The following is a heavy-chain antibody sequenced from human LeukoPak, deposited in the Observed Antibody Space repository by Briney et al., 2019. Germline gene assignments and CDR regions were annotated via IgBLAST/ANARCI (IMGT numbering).Heavy chain of an antibody. J-gene: IGHJ4*02. Sequence: PGGSLRLSCAASGFSFSSYWISWVRQAPGKGLEWVANIKEDGSEKDYADIVKGRFTISRDNAEKSVFLQMHTLRAEDTAVYYCAWDGTGGYFDHWGQGTLVTVSS. CDR3: AWDGTGGYFDH. CDR2: IKEDGSEK. CDR1: GFSFSSYW. D-gene: IGHD1-7*01. V-gene: IGHV3-7*04.